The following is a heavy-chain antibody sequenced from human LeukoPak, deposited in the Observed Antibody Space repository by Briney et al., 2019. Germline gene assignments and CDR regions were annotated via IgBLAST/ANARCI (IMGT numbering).Heavy chain of an antibody. CDR1: EFMFSKYA. J-gene: IGHJ5*02. Sequence: GGSLRLSCAASEFMFSKYAMSWVRQAPGKGLEWVSAVSASADSTYYADSVKGRFIISRDNSKNTLFLQMNSLRAEDTAVYYCARDRTVTKYTHRGFDPWGQGTLVTVSS. CDR3: ARDRTVTKYTHRGFDP. CDR2: VSASADST. D-gene: IGHD4-17*01. V-gene: IGHV3-23*01.